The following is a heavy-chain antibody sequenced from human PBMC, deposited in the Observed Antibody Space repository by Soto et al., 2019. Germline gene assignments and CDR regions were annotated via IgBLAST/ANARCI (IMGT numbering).Heavy chain of an antibody. CDR1: GFTFGDYA. V-gene: IGHV3-49*03. Sequence: PGGSLRLSCTASGFTFGDYAMSWFRQAPGKGLEWVGFIRSKAYGGTTEYAASVKGRFTISRDDSKSIAYLQMNSLKTEDTAVYYCTRGLIGSSWFRGYYYGMDVWGQGTTVTVSS. CDR3: TRGLIGSSWFRGYYYGMDV. CDR2: IRSKAYGGTT. D-gene: IGHD6-13*01. J-gene: IGHJ6*02.